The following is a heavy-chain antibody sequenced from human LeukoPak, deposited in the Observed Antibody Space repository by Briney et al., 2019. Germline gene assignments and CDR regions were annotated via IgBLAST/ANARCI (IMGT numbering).Heavy chain of an antibody. J-gene: IGHJ3*02. V-gene: IGHV3-30-3*01. Sequence: GGSLRLSCAASGFTFSSYAMHWVRQAPGKGLEWVAVISYDGSNKYYADSVKGRFTISRDNSKNTLYLQMNSLRAEDTAVYYCARGQTGTRWLQLRGDAFDIWGQGTTVTVSS. CDR2: ISYDGSNK. CDR1: GFTFSSYA. CDR3: ARGQTGTRWLQLRGDAFDI. D-gene: IGHD5-24*01.